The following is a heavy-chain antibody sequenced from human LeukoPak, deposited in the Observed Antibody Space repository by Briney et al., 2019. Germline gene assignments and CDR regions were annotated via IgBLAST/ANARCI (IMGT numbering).Heavy chain of an antibody. V-gene: IGHV1-18*01. CDR3: ARIHPTSGGSYRYYYYYGMDV. CDR1: GYTFTSYG. J-gene: IGHJ6*02. CDR2: ISAYNGNT. D-gene: IGHD1-26*01. Sequence: GASVKVSCKASGYTFTSYGISWVRQAPGQGLEWMGWISAYNGNTNYAQKLQGRVTMTTDTSTSTAYMELSSLRSEDTAVYYCARIHPTSGGSYRYYYYYGMDVWGQGTTVTVSS.